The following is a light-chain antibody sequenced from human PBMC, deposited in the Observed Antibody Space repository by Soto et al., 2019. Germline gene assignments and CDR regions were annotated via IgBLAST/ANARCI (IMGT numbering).Light chain of an antibody. CDR3: SSYTTRSTLV. J-gene: IGLJ1*01. V-gene: IGLV2-14*01. CDR2: DVT. CDR1: SSDVGAYDF. Sequence: QSALTQPASVSGSPGQSITISCTGTSSDVGAYDFVSWYQRYPGKAPKLVTFDVTHRPPGISDRFSGSKSANTASLTISGLQAEDEAFYYCSSYTTRSTLVFGGGTKVTVL.